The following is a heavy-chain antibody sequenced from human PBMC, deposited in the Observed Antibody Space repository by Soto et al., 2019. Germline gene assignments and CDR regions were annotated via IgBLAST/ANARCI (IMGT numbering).Heavy chain of an antibody. CDR1: GFTFSSYG. V-gene: IGHV3-33*01. Sequence: GGSLRLSCAASGFTFSSYGMHWVRQAPGKGLEWVAVIWYDGSNKYYADSVKGRFTISRDNSKNTLYLQMNSLRAEDTAVYYCARDHSASGSHDAFDIWGQGTMVTVSS. J-gene: IGHJ3*02. CDR3: ARDHSASGSHDAFDI. D-gene: IGHD3-22*01. CDR2: IWYDGSNK.